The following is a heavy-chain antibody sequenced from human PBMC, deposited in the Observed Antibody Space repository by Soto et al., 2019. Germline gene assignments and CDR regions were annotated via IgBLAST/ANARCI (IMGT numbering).Heavy chain of an antibody. CDR1: GFTFSDNY. Sequence: PGGSLRLSCAASGFTFSDNYMDWVRQAPGKGLEWVGRTRNKANSYTTEYAASVKGRFTISRDDSKNSLYLQMNSLKTEDTAVYYCVRGPYYYGSGSYQYWFDPWGQGTLVTVSS. J-gene: IGHJ5*02. CDR3: VRGPYYYGSGSYQYWFDP. D-gene: IGHD3-10*01. CDR2: TRNKANSYTT. V-gene: IGHV3-72*01.